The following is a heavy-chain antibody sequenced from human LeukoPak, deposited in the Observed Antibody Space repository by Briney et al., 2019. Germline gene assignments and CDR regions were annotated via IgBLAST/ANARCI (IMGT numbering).Heavy chain of an antibody. Sequence: SETLSLTCTVSGGSISSYYWSWIRQPPGKGLEWIGYIYYSGSTNYNPSLKSRVTISVDTSKNQFSLKLSSVTVADTAVYYCARLDSSGYYYPLYWGQGTLVTVSS. J-gene: IGHJ4*02. CDR2: IYYSGST. CDR3: ARLDSSGYYYPLY. V-gene: IGHV4-59*08. D-gene: IGHD3-22*01. CDR1: GGSISSYY.